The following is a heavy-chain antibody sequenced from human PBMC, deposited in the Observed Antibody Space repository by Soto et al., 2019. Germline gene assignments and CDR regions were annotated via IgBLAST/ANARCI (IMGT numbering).Heavy chain of an antibody. CDR1: GFTFSNAC. CDR2: IKRKPDGRRK. Sequence: PWGSLRLSCAVSGFTFSNACMSWGRKAPGNGLEWGCLIKRKPDGRRKEYAASVKDSFPISRDRSTNTLYLQMNRMNTEVTAVYYCTTALNERPLLRFLEWFTGHFDYWGQGTMVTVSS. V-gene: IGHV3-15*01. J-gene: IGHJ4*02. D-gene: IGHD3-3*01. CDR3: TTALNERPLLRFLEWFTGHFDY.